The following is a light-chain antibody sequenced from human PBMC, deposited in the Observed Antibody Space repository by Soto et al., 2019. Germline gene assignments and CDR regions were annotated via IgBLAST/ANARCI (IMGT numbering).Light chain of an antibody. J-gene: IGLJ2*01. Sequence: QSALTQPRSVSGSPGQSVTISCTGSSSDVGGYSHVSWFQQHPGKAPKLMIYDVTKRPSGVPDRFSGSKSGNTASLTISGLQAEDESDYYCCSYAGSNNFVVFGGGTKLTVL. CDR3: CSYAGSNNFVV. CDR1: SSDVGGYSH. CDR2: DVT. V-gene: IGLV2-11*01.